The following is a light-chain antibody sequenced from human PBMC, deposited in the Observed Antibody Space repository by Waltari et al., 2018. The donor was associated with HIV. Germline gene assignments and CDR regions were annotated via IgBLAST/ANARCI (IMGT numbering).Light chain of an antibody. V-gene: IGLV2-14*03. CDR2: DVT. CDR1: SSDVGGYNH. J-gene: IGLJ1*01. CDR3: SSYTSNSRV. Sequence: QSALTQPASVSGSRRQSITISCTGPSSDVGGYNHVSWYQQHPGKAPKLMIYDVTNRPSGVSNRFSGSKSGNTASLTISGLQAEDEADYYCSSYTSNSRVFGTGTKVTVL.